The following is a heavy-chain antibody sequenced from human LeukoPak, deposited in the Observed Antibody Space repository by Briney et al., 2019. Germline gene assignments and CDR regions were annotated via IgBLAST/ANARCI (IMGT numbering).Heavy chain of an antibody. CDR3: AKPGRTAAGLFDS. D-gene: IGHD6-13*01. Sequence: PGGSLRLSCAVSVYPFKHYPLSWVPDAPGRGVEGLSGYRVNGRDTYYADFVKGRFTIARDIAKNTLYLQMNSLRAEDTATYYCAKPGRTAAGLFDSWGEGTLVTVSS. CDR2: YRVNGRDT. V-gene: IGHV3-23*01. J-gene: IGHJ4*02. CDR1: VYPFKHYP.